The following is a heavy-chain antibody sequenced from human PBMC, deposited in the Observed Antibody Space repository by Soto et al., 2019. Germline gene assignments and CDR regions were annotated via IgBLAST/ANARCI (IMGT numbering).Heavy chain of an antibody. V-gene: IGHV1-2*02. CDR2: INPNSGGT. J-gene: IGHJ4*02. CDR1: GYTFTGYY. CDR3: ARIPRIAGARYYFYY. Sequence: ASVKVSCKASGYTFTGYYMHWVRQAPGQGLEWMGWINPNSGGTNYAQKFQGRVTMTRDTSISTAYMELSRLRSDDTAVYYCARIPRIAGARYYFYYWGQGTLVTVSS. D-gene: IGHD6-25*01.